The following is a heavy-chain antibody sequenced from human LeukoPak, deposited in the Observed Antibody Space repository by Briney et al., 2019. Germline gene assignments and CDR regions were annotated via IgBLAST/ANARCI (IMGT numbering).Heavy chain of an antibody. D-gene: IGHD2-15*01. J-gene: IGHJ4*02. CDR3: ARAPPKGYCSGGSCYRNGRYYFDY. CDR2: INHSGST. Sequence: SETLSLTCAVYGGSFSGYYWSWIRQPPGKGLEWIGEINHSGSTNYNPSLKSRVTISVDTSKNQFSLKLSPVTAADTAVYYCARAPPKGYCSGGSCYRNGRYYFDYWGQGTLVTVSS. CDR1: GGSFSGYY. V-gene: IGHV4-34*01.